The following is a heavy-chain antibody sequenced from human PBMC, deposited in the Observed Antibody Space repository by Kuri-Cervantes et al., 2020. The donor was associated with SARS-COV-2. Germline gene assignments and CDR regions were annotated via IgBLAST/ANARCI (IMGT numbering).Heavy chain of an antibody. Sequence: GGSLRLSCAASGFTFSNAWMNWVRQAPGKGLEWVGRIKSKTDGGTTDYAAPVKGRFTISRDDSKNTLYLQMNCLKTEDTAVYYCTTEEIVVVPAARIGDYYYYYYGMDVWGQGTTVTVSS. D-gene: IGHD2-2*01. CDR2: IKSKTDGGTT. J-gene: IGHJ6*02. V-gene: IGHV3-15*07. CDR1: GFTFSNAW. CDR3: TTEEIVVVPAARIGDYYYYYYGMDV.